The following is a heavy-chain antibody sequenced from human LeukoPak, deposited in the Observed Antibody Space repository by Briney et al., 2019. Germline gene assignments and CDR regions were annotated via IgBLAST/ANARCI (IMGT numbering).Heavy chain of an antibody. J-gene: IGHJ1*01. CDR2: IKQDGSEK. Sequence: GGSLRLSCAASGFTFSSYWMSWVRQAPGKGLEWVANIKQDGSEKYYVDSVKGRFTIPRDNAKNSLYLQMNSLRAEDTAVYYCARVIRIAAALAEYFQHWGQGTLVTVSS. V-gene: IGHV3-7*01. CDR3: ARVIRIAAALAEYFQH. D-gene: IGHD6-13*01. CDR1: GFTFSSYW.